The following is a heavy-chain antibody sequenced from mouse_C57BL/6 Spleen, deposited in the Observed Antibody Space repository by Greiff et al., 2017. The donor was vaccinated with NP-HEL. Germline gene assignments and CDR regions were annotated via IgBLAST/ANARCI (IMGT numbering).Heavy chain of an antibody. J-gene: IGHJ1*03. CDR2: INPNNGGT. V-gene: IGHV1-22*01. CDR1: GYTFTDYN. Sequence: VQLQQSGPELVKPGASVKMSCKASGYTFTDYNMHWVKQSHGKSLEWIGYINPNNGGTSYNQKFKGKATLTVNKSSSTAYMELRSLTSEDSAVYYCARVRPPYWYFDVWGTGTPVTVSS. CDR3: ARVRPPYWYFDV.